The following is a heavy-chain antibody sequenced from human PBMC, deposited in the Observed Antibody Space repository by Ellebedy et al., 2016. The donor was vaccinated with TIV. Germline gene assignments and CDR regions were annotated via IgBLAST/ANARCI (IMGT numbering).Heavy chain of an antibody. CDR1: GFTVSYTY. Sequence: GESLKISCAASGFTVSYTYMSWVRHAPGKGLEWVSVIHTGGDTYYAHSVKGRFTISRDSSKNTLYLQMNSLRAEDTAVYYCARRITGTYGDDALDIWGQGTMVTVSS. CDR3: ARRITGTYGDDALDI. J-gene: IGHJ3*02. V-gene: IGHV3-53*01. D-gene: IGHD1-20*01. CDR2: IHTGGDT.